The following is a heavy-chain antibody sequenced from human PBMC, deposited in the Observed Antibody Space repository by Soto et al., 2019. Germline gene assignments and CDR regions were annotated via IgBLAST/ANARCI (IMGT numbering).Heavy chain of an antibody. CDR2: ISGSGGST. CDR3: AKAGGSNDRDIVVVVAATPLGQDYYYGMDV. Sequence: GGSLRLSCAASGFTFSSYAMSWVRQAPGKGLEWVSAISGSGGSTYYADSVKGRFTISRDNSKNTLYLQMNSLRAEDTAVYYCAKAGGSNDRDIVVVVAATPLGQDYYYGMDVWGQGTTVTVSS. CDR1: GFTFSSYA. V-gene: IGHV3-23*01. J-gene: IGHJ6*02. D-gene: IGHD2-15*01.